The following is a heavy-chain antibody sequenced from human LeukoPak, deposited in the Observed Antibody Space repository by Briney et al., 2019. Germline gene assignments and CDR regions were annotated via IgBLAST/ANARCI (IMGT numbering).Heavy chain of an antibody. CDR3: ARVTAMVYDFDY. J-gene: IGHJ4*02. D-gene: IGHD5-18*01. CDR2: IYYSGST. Sequence: PSETLSLTCTVSGGSISSYYWSWIRQPPGKGLEWIGYIYYSGSTNYNPSLKSRGTISVDTSKNQFSLKLSTVTAADTAVYYCARVTAMVYDFDYWGQGTLVTVSS. CDR1: GGSISSYY. V-gene: IGHV4-59*01.